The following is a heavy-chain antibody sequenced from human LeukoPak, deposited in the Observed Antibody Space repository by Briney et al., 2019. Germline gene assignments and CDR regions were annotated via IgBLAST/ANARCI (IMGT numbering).Heavy chain of an antibody. CDR1: GFTFSSYS. Sequence: GGSLRLSCAASGFTFSSYSMNWVRQAPGKGLEWVSSISSRSSYIYYADSVKGRFTISRDNAKNSLYLQMNSLRAEDTAVYYCARAKAGTSDYWGQGTLVTVSS. D-gene: IGHD6-13*01. V-gene: IGHV3-21*01. CDR3: ARAKAGTSDY. CDR2: ISSRSSYI. J-gene: IGHJ4*02.